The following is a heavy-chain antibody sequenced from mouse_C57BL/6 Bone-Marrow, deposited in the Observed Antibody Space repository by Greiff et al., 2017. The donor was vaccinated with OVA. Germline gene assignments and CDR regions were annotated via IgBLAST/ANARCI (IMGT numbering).Heavy chain of an antibody. V-gene: IGHV14-4*01. CDR1: GFNIKDDY. D-gene: IGHD1-1*01. Sequence: VQLQQSGAELVRPGASVKLSCTASGFNIKDDYMHWVKQRPEQGLEWIGWIAPENGDTEYASKFQGKATITADTSSNTAYLQLSSLTSEDSAVYYCARDGSSEGEMDYWGQGTSVTVSS. CDR3: ARDGSSEGEMDY. CDR2: IAPENGDT. J-gene: IGHJ4*01.